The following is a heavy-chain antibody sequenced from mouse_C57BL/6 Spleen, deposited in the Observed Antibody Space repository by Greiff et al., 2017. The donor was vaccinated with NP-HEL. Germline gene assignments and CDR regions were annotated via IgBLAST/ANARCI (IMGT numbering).Heavy chain of an antibody. CDR3: TRGAGAALDY. V-gene: IGHV5-9-1*02. CDR1: GFTFSSYA. CDR2: ISSGGDYI. D-gene: IGHD6-1*01. J-gene: IGHJ2*01. Sequence: EVMLVESGDGLVKPGGSLKLSCAASGFTFSSYAMSWVRQTPEKRLEWVSYISSGGDYIYYADTVKGRFTISRDNARNTLYLQMSSLKSEDTAMYYCTRGAGAALDYWGKGTTLTVSS.